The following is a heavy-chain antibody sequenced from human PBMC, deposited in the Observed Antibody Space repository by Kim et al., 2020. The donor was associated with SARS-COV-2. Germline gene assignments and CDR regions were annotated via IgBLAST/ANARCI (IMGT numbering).Heavy chain of an antibody. J-gene: IGHJ4*02. D-gene: IGHD1-26*01. CDR2: MYYSGST. CDR3: ARRRGTYSDY. Sequence: SETLSLTCTVSGGSISSNSYYWGWIRQPPGNGLEWIGSMYYSGSTYYNPSLKSRVTISVDTSKNQFSLKVSSVTAADTAVYYCARRRGTYSDYWGQGTLVTVSS. CDR1: GGSISSNSYY. V-gene: IGHV4-39*01.